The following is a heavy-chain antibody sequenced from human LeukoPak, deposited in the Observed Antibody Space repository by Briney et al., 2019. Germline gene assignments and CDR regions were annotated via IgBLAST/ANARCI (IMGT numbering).Heavy chain of an antibody. CDR3: ARRGAAAGTGDY. V-gene: IGHV3-23*01. Sequence: GTLRLSCAASGFTFSHYGMTWVRQAPGKGLEWVSAISGSGGSTYYADSVKGRFTISRDNSKNTVYLQMNSLRAEDTAVYYCARRGAAAGTGDYWGQGTLVTVSS. D-gene: IGHD6-13*01. CDR1: GFTFSHYG. CDR2: ISGSGGST. J-gene: IGHJ4*02.